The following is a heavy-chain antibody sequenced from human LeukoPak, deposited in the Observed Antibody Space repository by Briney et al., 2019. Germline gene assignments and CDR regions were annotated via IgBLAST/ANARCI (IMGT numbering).Heavy chain of an antibody. Sequence: PGGSLRLSCAASGFTFSNYAMHWVRQAPGKGLEWETVISSDGSNEYYADSVKGRFSISRDNSKNTLYLQMNSLRAEDTAVYYCARDVRTTVTTSKTYYYYYMDVWGKGTTVTVSS. D-gene: IGHD4-17*01. V-gene: IGHV3-30*04. CDR3: ARDVRTTVTTSKTYYYYYMDV. CDR2: ISSDGSNE. CDR1: GFTFSNYA. J-gene: IGHJ6*03.